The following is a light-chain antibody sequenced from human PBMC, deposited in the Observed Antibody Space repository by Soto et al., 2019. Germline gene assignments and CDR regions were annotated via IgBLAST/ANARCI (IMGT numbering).Light chain of an antibody. CDR1: QCVSSS. J-gene: IGKJ1*01. Sequence: EIVMTQAPATLSVSPGDRGTLTCMASQCVSSSLAWYQHRPGQAPRLLIYRASIRAAGIPARFSASGSGTDFTLTISDLQPEDFALYYCHQHNNWPRTFGQGTKVDI. CDR2: RAS. V-gene: IGKV3-15*01. CDR3: HQHNNWPRT.